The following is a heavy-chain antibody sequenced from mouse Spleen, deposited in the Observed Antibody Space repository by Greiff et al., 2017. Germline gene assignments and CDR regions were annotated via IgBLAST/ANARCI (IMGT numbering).Heavy chain of an antibody. CDR1: GYAFSSSW. CDR2: IYPGDGDT. CDR3: ARGKLTGTSFAY. D-gene: IGHD4-1*01. V-gene: IGHV1-82*01. Sequence: QVQLQQSGPELVKPGASVKISCKASGYAFSSSWMNWVKQRPGKGLEWIGRIYPGDGDTNYNGKFKGKATLTADKSSSTAYMQLSSLTSEDSAVYFCARGKLTGTSFAYWGQGTLVTVSA. J-gene: IGHJ3*01.